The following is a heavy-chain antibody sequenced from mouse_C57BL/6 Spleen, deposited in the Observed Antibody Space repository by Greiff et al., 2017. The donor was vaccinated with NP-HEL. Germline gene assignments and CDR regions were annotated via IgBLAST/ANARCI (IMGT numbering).Heavy chain of an antibody. D-gene: IGHD4-1*01. CDR2: INPNNGGT. Sequence: EVQLQQSGPELVKPGASVKMSCKASGYTFTDYNMHWVKQSPGKSLEWIGYINPNNGGTSYNQKFKGKATLTVNKSSSTAYMELRSLTSEDSSFYYSAGTWDYAMDYWGQGTSVTVSS. CDR1: GYTFTDYN. J-gene: IGHJ4*01. CDR3: AGTWDYAMDY. V-gene: IGHV1-22*01.